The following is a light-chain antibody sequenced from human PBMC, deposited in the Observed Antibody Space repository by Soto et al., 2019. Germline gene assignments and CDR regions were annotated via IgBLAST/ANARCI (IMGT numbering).Light chain of an antibody. Sequence: DTVMTQSPLSLPVTPGEPASISCRSSQSLLHSDGYNSLDWYLQKPGQSPQLLIYLGSNRASGVPDRFSGSGSGTDFTLKISRVEAEDVGVYYCMQALQTPYTFGQGTKLEIK. J-gene: IGKJ2*01. V-gene: IGKV2-28*01. CDR3: MQALQTPYT. CDR1: QSLLHSDGYNS. CDR2: LGS.